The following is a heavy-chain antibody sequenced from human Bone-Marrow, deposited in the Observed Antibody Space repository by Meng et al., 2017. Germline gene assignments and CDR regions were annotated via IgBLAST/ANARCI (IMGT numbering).Heavy chain of an antibody. CDR3: ARVKRQIDAFDI. CDR2: IYYSGST. V-gene: IGHV4-39*07. J-gene: IGHJ3*02. Sequence: SETLSLTCTVSGGSISSSSYYWGWIRQPPGKGLEWIGSIYYSGSTYYNPSLKSRVTISVDTSKNQFSLKLSSVTAADTAVYSCARVKRQIDAFDIWAQGTMVTVSS. D-gene: IGHD3-22*01. CDR1: GGSISSSSYY.